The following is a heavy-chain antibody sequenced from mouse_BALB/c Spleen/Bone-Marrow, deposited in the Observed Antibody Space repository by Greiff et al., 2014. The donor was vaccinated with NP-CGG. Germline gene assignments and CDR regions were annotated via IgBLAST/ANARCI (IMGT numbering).Heavy chain of an antibody. Sequence: VQLQPSGAELVKPGASVKLSCTASGFNIKDTYMHWVKQRPEQGLEWIGRIDPANGNTKYDPKFQGKATITADTSSNTAYLQLSSLTSEDTAVYYCARSYGSSPFDYWGQGTTLTVSS. V-gene: IGHV14-3*02. D-gene: IGHD1-1*01. J-gene: IGHJ2*01. CDR1: GFNIKDTY. CDR2: IDPANGNT. CDR3: ARSYGSSPFDY.